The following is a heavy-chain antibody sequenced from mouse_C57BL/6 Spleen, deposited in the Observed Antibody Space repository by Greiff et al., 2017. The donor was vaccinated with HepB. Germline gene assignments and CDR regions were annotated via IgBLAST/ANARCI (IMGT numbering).Heavy chain of an antibody. CDR2: INPNNGGT. Sequence: EVQLQQSGPELVKPGASVKISCKASGYTFTDYYMNWVKQSHGKSLEWIGDINPNNGGTSYNQKFKGKATLTVDKSSSTAYMELRSLTSEDSAVYYCARGKPFDYWGQGTTLTVPS. V-gene: IGHV1-26*01. J-gene: IGHJ2*01. CDR3: ARGKPFDY. CDR1: GYTFTDYY.